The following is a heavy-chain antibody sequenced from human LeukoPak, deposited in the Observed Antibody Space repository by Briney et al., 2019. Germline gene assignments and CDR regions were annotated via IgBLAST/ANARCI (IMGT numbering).Heavy chain of an antibody. CDR1: GYTFTGYY. D-gene: IGHD6-19*01. CDR2: INPNSGGT. V-gene: IGHV1-2*02. CDR3: ARDQQWRLSNWFDP. J-gene: IGHJ5*02. Sequence: ASVKVSYKASGYTFTGYYMHWVRQAPGQGLEWMGWINPNSGGTNYAQKFQGRVTMTRDTSISTAYMELSRLRSDDTAVYYCARDQQWRLSNWFDPWGQGTLVTVSS.